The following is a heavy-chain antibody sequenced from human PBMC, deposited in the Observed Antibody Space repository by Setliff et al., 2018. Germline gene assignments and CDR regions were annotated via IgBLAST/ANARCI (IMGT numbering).Heavy chain of an antibody. CDR1: GNRFTDYF. CDR2: INPNSGDT. V-gene: IGHV1-2*02. Sequence: ASVKVSCKASGNRFTDYFLHWVRQAPGQGLEWMGWINPNSGDTHSAQKFQGRVTMTRDTSINTAYMELSNLTSVDTAFYYCVRSGKFGMRFWFDQWGLGTLVTVSS. J-gene: IGHJ5*02. D-gene: IGHD1-26*01. CDR3: VRSGKFGMRFWFDQ.